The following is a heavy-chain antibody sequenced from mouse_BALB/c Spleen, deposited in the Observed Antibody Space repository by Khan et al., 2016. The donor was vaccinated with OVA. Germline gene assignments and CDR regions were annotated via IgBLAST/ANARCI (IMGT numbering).Heavy chain of an antibody. Sequence: EVQLQESGPELVKPGASVKMSCKASGYTFTSYIMHWVKQKPGQGLEWIGYINPYNDGTKYNEKFKGKATLTSDKSSSIAYMDLNSLTSEDSADYCCARDYGSSYWCAYWGQGTLVTVSA. V-gene: IGHV1S136*01. CDR3: ARDYGSSYWCAY. D-gene: IGHD1-1*01. CDR2: INPYNDGT. J-gene: IGHJ3*01. CDR1: GYTFTSYI.